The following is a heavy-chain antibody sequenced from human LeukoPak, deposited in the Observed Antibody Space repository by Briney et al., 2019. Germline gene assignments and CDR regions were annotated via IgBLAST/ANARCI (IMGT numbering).Heavy chain of an antibody. CDR1: GYTFTNFG. D-gene: IGHD5-24*01. J-gene: IGHJ4*02. V-gene: IGHV1-18*01. CDR2: ISTYNGNT. Sequence: ASVKVSCKTSGYTFTNFGINWVRQAPGQGLEWMGWISTYNGNTNYAQKLQGRVTMTRDTSISTAYMELSRLRSDDTAVYYCARDRRDGYNYVYYWGQGTLVTVSS. CDR3: ARDRRDGYNYVYY.